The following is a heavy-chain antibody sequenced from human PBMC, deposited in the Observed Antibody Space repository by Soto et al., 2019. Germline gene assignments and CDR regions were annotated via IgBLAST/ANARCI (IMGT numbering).Heavy chain of an antibody. D-gene: IGHD2-21*01. CDR1: GFVFSSYG. CDR2: IWHDGSEK. V-gene: IGHV3-33*01. Sequence: PVGSLKLSCATSGFVFSSYGMQWVRQASGKGLEWVAAIWHDGSEKYYADLVKGRFTISRDNSKSTLYLQMNSLRAEDTAVYYCARDPRDSPGAYYYNYYGLDVWGQGTTVTVSS. CDR3: ARDPRDSPGAYYYNYYGLDV. J-gene: IGHJ6*02.